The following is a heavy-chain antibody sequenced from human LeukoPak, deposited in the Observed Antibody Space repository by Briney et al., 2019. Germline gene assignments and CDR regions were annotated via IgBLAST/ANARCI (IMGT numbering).Heavy chain of an antibody. J-gene: IGHJ4*02. CDR2: INHSGST. CDR1: GGSFSGYF. V-gene: IGHV4-34*01. Sequence: SETVSLTCAVYGGSFSGYFWSWIRQPPGKGLEWIGEINHSGSTNYNTSLKSRVTISVDTSKNQFSLKLSSVTAADTAVYYCARGRTLRYCSSTSCYQGLDYWGQGTLVTVSS. D-gene: IGHD2-2*01. CDR3: ARGRTLRYCSSTSCYQGLDY.